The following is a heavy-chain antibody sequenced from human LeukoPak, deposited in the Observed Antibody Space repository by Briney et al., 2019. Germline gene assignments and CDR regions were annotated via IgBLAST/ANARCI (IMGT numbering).Heavy chain of an antibody. V-gene: IGHV4-59*10. Sequence: SETLSLPCAGYGVSFCGFYGRWIRQPAGKGLEGIGRIYTSWSTNYNPYLKSPVTMSVATSKNQFSPKMSSVTAADTAVYYCARDRYYYDSSGYDAPSIFDYWGQGNLVTVSS. CDR1: GVSFCGFY. CDR3: ARDRYYYDSSGYDAPSIFDY. D-gene: IGHD3-22*01. CDR2: IYTSWST. J-gene: IGHJ4*02.